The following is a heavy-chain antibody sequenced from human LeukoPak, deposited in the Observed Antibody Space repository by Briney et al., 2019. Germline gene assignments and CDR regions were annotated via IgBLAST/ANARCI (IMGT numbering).Heavy chain of an antibody. CDR3: ANLGPPGRDHYLES. V-gene: IGHV3-30*02. Sequence: GGSLRLSCAASGFTFSSYGMHWVRQAPGKGLEWVAFIRYDGSNKYYADSVKGRFTISRDNSKNTLYPQMNSLRAEDTAVYYCANLGPPGRDHYLESWGQGTLVTVSS. CDR1: GFTFSSYG. D-gene: IGHD5-24*01. J-gene: IGHJ4*02. CDR2: IRYDGSNK.